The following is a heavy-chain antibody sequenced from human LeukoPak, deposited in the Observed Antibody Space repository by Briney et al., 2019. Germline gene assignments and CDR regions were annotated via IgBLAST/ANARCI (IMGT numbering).Heavy chain of an antibody. CDR3: AKSVAVAGLLDY. Sequence: PGGSLRLSCAASGFTFSSYAMSWVRRAPGKGLEWVSAISGSGGSTYYADSVKGRFTISRDNSKNTLYLQMNSLRAEDTAVYYCAKSVAVAGLLDYWGQGTLVTVSS. CDR2: ISGSGGST. CDR1: GFTFSSYA. D-gene: IGHD6-19*01. J-gene: IGHJ4*02. V-gene: IGHV3-23*01.